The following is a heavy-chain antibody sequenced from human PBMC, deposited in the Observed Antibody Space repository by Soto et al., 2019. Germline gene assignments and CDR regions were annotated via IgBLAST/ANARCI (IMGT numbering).Heavy chain of an antibody. V-gene: IGHV3-30*18. J-gene: IGHJ4*02. D-gene: IGHD4-17*01. CDR3: AKDPTRPQHGDYPDY. CDR2: ISYDGSNK. Sequence: GGSLRLSCAASGFTFSSYGMHWVRQAPGKGLEWVAVISYDGSNKYYADSVKGRFTISRDNSKNTLYLQMNSLRAEDTAVYYCAKDPTRPQHGDYPDYWGQGTLVTVSS. CDR1: GFTFSSYG.